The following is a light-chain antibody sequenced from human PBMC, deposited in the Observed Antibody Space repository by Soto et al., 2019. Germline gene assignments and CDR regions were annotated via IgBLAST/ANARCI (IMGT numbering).Light chain of an antibody. J-gene: IGKJ1*01. CDR1: QSISNH. CDR3: QESYSRPPWM. V-gene: IGKV1-39*01. Sequence: DIQMTQSPSSLSASVGDRVTVTCRASQSISNHLNWYQQKPGKAPKLLIYAASNLHSGVPSRFSGSGSGTDVTLTISSLQLEDVATYYCQESYSRPPWMFGQGTKVEIK. CDR2: AAS.